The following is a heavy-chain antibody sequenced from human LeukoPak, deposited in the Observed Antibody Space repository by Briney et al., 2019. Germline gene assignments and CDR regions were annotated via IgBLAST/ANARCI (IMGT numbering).Heavy chain of an antibody. J-gene: IGHJ4*02. CDR3: AKAGGYYYFDY. CDR1: GFTFSRYA. CDR2: ISGSGGST. Sequence: GASLRLSCAASGFTFSRYAMSWVRQAPGKGLEWVSAISGSGGSTYYADSVKGRFTISRDNSKNTLYLQMNSLRAEDTAVYYCAKAGGYYYFDYWGQGTLVTVSS. V-gene: IGHV3-23*01. D-gene: IGHD5-12*01.